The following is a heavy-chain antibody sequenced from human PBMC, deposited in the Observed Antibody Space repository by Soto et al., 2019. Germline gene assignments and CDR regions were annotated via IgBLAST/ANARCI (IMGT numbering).Heavy chain of an antibody. Sequence: EVQLVESGGGLVQPGGSLRLSCVVSGFTLGGYSMNWVRQAPGKGLEWVSYISDSGSRMYYADSVKGRFTISRDSAKNSLYLQMNSLRAKDTAVYYCAPQGVGATGYLYWGQGTLVTVSS. CDR1: GFTLGGYS. V-gene: IGHV3-48*01. J-gene: IGHJ4*02. CDR2: ISDSGSRM. D-gene: IGHD1-26*01. CDR3: APQGVGATGYLY.